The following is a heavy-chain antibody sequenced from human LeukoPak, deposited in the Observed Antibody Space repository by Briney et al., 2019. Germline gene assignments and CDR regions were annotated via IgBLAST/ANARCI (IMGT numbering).Heavy chain of an antibody. CDR3: ARDTPTGTTDY. CDR2: IYYSGST. J-gene: IGHJ4*02. Sequence: SETLSLTCAVSGESFSGFYWSWIRQPPGKGLEWIGYIYYSGSTNYNPSLKSRVTISVDTSKNQFSLKLSSVTAADTAVYYCARDTPTGTTDYWGQGTLVTVSS. V-gene: IGHV4-59*01. D-gene: IGHD1-1*01. CDR1: GESFSGFY.